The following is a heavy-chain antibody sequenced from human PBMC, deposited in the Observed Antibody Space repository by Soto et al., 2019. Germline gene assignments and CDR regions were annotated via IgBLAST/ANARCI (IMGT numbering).Heavy chain of an antibody. Sequence: QVQLVQSGDEVKKPGASVKVSCKASGYTFSNYGISWVRQAPGQGLEWMGWISGYNGLTAYAQNVQGRVTMTIDTPTRTDFTELTSPRPNDTAGYYYARHEIIRGFVSWGLGTLVTVSS. CDR3: ARHEIIRGFVS. CDR1: GYTFSNYG. J-gene: IGHJ4*02. V-gene: IGHV1-18*04. D-gene: IGHD3-10*01. CDR2: ISGYNGLT.